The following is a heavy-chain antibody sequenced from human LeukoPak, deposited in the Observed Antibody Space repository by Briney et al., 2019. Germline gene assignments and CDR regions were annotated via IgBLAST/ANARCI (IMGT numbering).Heavy chain of an antibody. CDR2: ISSSSSYI. CDR3: ARDYRAFYDSSGYPY. CDR1: GFTFSRYS. V-gene: IGHV3-21*01. D-gene: IGHD3-22*01. Sequence: GGSLRLSCAASGFTFSRYSMNWVRQAPGKGLEWVSSISSSSSYIYYADSVKGRFTISRDNAKNSLYLQMNSLRAEDTAVYYCARDYRAFYDSSGYPYWGQGTLVTVSS. J-gene: IGHJ4*02.